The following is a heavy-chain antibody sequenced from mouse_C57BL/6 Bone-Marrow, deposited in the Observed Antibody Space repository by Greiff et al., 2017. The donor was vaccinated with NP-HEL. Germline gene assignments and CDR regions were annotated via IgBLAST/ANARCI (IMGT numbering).Heavy chain of an antibody. CDR3: ANLYYYGSGAY. D-gene: IGHD1-1*01. CDR2: IYPRSGNT. J-gene: IGHJ2*01. V-gene: IGHV1-81*01. CDR1: GYTFTSYG. Sequence: LVESGAELARPGASVKLSCKASGYTFTSYGISWVKQRTGQGLEWIGEIYPRSGNTYYNEKFKGKATLTADKSSSTAYMELRSLTSEDSAVYFCANLYYYGSGAYWGQGTTLTVSS.